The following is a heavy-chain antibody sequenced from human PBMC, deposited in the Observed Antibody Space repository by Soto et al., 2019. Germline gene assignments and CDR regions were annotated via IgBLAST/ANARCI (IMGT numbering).Heavy chain of an antibody. CDR1: GGSISSYY. CDR2: IYYSGST. V-gene: IGHV4-59*08. D-gene: IGHD3-10*01. Sequence: NPSETLSLTCTVSGGSISSYYWSWIRQPPGKGLEWIGYIYYSGSTNYNPSLKSRVTISVDTSKNQFSLKLSSVTAADTAVYYCARLWFGEPVDYWGQGTLVTVSS. CDR3: ARLWFGEPVDY. J-gene: IGHJ4*02.